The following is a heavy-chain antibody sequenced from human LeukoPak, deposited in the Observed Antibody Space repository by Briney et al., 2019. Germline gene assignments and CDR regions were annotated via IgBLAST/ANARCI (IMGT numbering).Heavy chain of an antibody. CDR2: ISGDGTAR. CDR3: VRGRGSYGWFDP. Sequence: GGSLRLSCAASGFTSSSYWTHWVRQVPGKGLVWVSRISGDGTARNYADSVKGRFTISRDDAKNTVDLQMNSLRGEDTAVYYCVRGRGSYGWFDPWGQGTLVTVSS. CDR1: GFTSSSYW. D-gene: IGHD3-10*01. V-gene: IGHV3-74*01. J-gene: IGHJ5*02.